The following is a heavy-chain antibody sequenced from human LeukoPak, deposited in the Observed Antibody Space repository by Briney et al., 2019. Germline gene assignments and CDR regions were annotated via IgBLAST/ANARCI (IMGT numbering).Heavy chain of an antibody. V-gene: IGHV1-18*01. CDR2: ISAYNGNT. CDR1: GYTFTSYG. J-gene: IGHJ4*02. D-gene: IGHD3-22*01. Sequence: ASVKVSCKASGYTFTSYGISWVRQAPGQGLEWMGWISAYNGNTNYAQKLQGRVTMTTDTSTSTAYMELRSLRSDDTAVYYCARDWTYSYDSSGYSPSGYWGQGTLVTVSS. CDR3: ARDWTYSYDSSGYSPSGY.